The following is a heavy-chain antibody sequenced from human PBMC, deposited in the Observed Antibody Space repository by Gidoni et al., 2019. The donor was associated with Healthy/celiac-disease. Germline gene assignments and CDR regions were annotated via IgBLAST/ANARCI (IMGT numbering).Heavy chain of an antibody. CDR3: ARDQVYYYDSSGYPVLYFDY. CDR2: IIPIFGTA. V-gene: IGHV1-69*06. D-gene: IGHD3-22*01. CDR1: GGAFSSYH. J-gene: IGHJ4*02. Sequence: QVQLVQSGAEVKKPGCSVKVSCKASGGAFSSYHIRWVRQAPGQGLEWMGGIIPIFGTANYAQKFQGRVTITADKSTSTAYMELSSLRSEDTAVYYCARDQVYYYDSSGYPVLYFDYWGQGTLVTVSS.